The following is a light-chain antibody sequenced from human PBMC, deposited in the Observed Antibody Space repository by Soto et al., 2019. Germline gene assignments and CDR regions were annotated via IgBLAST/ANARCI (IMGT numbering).Light chain of an antibody. J-gene: IGKJ2*01. Sequence: EVVWTQSTGTLSLSPGERATLSCMASQSVTNNYFAWYKQKPGQAPRLLIYGASRRATGIPDRFSGSGSGTDFTLTISRLEPEDFAVYHCQQYGSLPYTFGQGTKVDIK. CDR2: GAS. CDR3: QQYGSLPYT. CDR1: QSVTNNY. V-gene: IGKV3-20*01.